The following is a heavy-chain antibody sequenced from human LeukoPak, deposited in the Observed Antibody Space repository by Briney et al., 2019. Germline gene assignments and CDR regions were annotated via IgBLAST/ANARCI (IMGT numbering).Heavy chain of an antibody. CDR2: INHSGST. Sequence: SENLSLTCAVYGGSFSGYYWSWIRQPPGKGLEWIGEINHSGSTNYNPSLKSRVTISVDTSKNQFSLKLSSVTAADTAVYYCARGRGLRFLEWLFINWFDPWGQGTLVTVSS. CDR1: GGSFSGYY. V-gene: IGHV4-34*01. J-gene: IGHJ5*02. D-gene: IGHD3-3*01. CDR3: ARGRGLRFLEWLFINWFDP.